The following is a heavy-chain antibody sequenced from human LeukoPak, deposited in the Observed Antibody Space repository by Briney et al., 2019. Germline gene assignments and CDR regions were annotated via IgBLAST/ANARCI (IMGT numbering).Heavy chain of an antibody. CDR3: GKDLSWGSTDY. V-gene: IGHV3-74*01. CDR2: INSDGSSI. Sequence: RSGGSLRLSCAASGFVLSNNWMYWVRQAPGRGLVWVSRINSDGSSIAYADFVRGRFTISRDNAKNTLFLQMNSLTVEDTAMYYCGKDLSWGSTDYWGQGTLVTVSS. D-gene: IGHD6-13*01. J-gene: IGHJ4*02. CDR1: GFVLSNNW.